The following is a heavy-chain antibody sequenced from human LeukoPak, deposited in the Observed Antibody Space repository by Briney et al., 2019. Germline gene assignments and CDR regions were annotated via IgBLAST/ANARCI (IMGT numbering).Heavy chain of an antibody. CDR1: GFAFRSYS. CDR3: ARDEEEGYCSSTNCYPQYFQH. CDR2: ISSSSYYI. J-gene: IGHJ1*01. D-gene: IGHD2-2*01. Sequence: GGSLRLSCAVSGFAFRSYSMNWVRQAPGKGLEWVSSISSSSYYIYYADSVRGRFTISRDNAKNSLYPQMNSLRAEDTAVYYRARDEEEGYCSSTNCYPQYFQHWGRGTLVTVSS. V-gene: IGHV3-21*01.